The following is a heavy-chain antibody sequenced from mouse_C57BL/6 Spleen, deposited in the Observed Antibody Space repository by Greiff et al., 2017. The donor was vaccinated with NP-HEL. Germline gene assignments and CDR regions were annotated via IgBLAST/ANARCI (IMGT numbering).Heavy chain of an antibody. CDR3: ARGDSEGYAMDY. Sequence: VQLQQSGAELAKPGASVKLSCKASGYTFTSYWMHWVKQRPGQGLEWIGYINPSSGYTKYNQKFKDKATLTADISSSTAYMQLSSLTYEDSAVYYCARGDSEGYAMDYWGQGTSVTVSS. J-gene: IGHJ4*01. V-gene: IGHV1-7*01. CDR1: GYTFTSYW. CDR2: INPSSGYT.